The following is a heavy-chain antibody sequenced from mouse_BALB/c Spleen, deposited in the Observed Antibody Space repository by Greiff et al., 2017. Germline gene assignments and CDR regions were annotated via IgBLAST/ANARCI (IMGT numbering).Heavy chain of an antibody. CDR3: ARDYDYDRYFDV. CDR2: IRNKANGYTT. V-gene: IGHV7-3*02. D-gene: IGHD2-4*01. Sequence: DVMLVESGGGLVQPGGSLRLSCATSGFTFTDYYMSWVRQPPGKALEWLGFIRNKANGYTTEYSASVKGRFTISRDNSQSILYLQMNTLRAEDSATYYCARDYDYDRYFDVWGAGTTVTVSS. CDR1: GFTFTDYY. J-gene: IGHJ1*01.